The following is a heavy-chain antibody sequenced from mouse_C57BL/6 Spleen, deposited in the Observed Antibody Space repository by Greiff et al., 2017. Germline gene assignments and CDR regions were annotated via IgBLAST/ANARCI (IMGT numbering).Heavy chain of an antibody. J-gene: IGHJ1*03. Sequence: EVKLMESGGGLVKPGGSLKLSCAASGFTFSDYGMHWVRQAPEKGLEWVAYISSGSSTIYYADTVKGRFPISIDNATNTLFLQMTSLRSEDRAMYYCAGDGYYSNWYFDDWGKGTTVTVSS. CDR1: GFTFSDYG. V-gene: IGHV5-17*01. CDR2: ISSGSSTI. D-gene: IGHD2-5*01. CDR3: AGDGYYSNWYFDD.